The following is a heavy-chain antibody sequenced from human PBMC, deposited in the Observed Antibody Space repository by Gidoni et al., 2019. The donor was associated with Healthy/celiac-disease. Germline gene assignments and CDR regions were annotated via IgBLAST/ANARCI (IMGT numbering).Heavy chain of an antibody. CDR3: AKQYSYGLQGSWDWFDP. J-gene: IGHJ5*02. V-gene: IGHV3-23*01. Sequence: EVQLLESGGGLVQPGGSLWISCEAPGFTFSSNAMSWVRLAPGKGLEWVSAISCSGGSTYYADSVKGWFTISRDNSKNTLYLQMNSLRAEDTAVYYCAKQYSYGLQGSWDWFDPWGQGTLVTVSS. CDR2: ISCSGGST. CDR1: GFTFSSNA. D-gene: IGHD5-18*01.